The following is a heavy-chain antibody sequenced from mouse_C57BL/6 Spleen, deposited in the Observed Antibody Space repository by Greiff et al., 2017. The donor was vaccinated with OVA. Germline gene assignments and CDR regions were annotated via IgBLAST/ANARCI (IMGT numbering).Heavy chain of an antibody. CDR3: ARGLLWSPWFAY. V-gene: IGHV3-6*01. Sequence: ESGPGLVEPSQSLSLTCSVTGYSITSGYYWNWIRQFPGNKLEWMGYLSYDGSNNYNPSIKNRISITRDTSNNQFFLKLNSVTTEDTATYYCARGLLWSPWFAYWGQGTLVTVSA. CDR2: LSYDGSN. D-gene: IGHD2-1*01. J-gene: IGHJ3*01. CDR1: GYSITSGYY.